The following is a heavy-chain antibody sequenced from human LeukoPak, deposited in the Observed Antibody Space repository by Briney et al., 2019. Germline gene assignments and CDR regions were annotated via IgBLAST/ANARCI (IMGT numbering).Heavy chain of an antibody. Sequence: PSETLSLTCAVYGGSFSGYYWSWIRQPPGKGLEWIGEINHSGSTNYNPSLKSRVTISVDTSKNQFSLKLSSVTAADTAVYYCAREVAAAATALDYWGQGTLVTVSS. J-gene: IGHJ4*02. V-gene: IGHV4-34*01. CDR1: GGSFSGYY. D-gene: IGHD6-13*01. CDR3: AREVAAAATALDY. CDR2: INHSGST.